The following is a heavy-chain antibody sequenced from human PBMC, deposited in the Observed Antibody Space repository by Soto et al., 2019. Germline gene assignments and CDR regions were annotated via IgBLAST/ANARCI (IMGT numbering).Heavy chain of an antibody. CDR1: GYTFTSYA. CDR2: INAGNGNT. D-gene: IGHD2-15*01. J-gene: IGHJ5*02. V-gene: IGHV1-3*01. CDR3: ARDFLGYCSGGSCYSGNWFDP. Sequence: ASVKVSCKASGYTFTSYAMHWVRQAPGQRLEWMGWINAGNGNTKYSQKFQGRVIITRDTSASTAYMELSSLRSEDTAVYYCARDFLGYCSGGSCYSGNWFDPWGQGTLVTVSS.